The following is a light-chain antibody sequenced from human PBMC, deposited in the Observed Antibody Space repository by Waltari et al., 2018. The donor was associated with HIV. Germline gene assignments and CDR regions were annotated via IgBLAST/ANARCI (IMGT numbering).Light chain of an antibody. V-gene: IGLV1-40*01. J-gene: IGLJ3*02. CDR1: SSNIRQDYN. CDR2: ANN. Sequence: LSQRPSVSAAPSPRVTISCTGRSSNIRQDYNVPWYQQPPGTAPRLLIYANNIRPSGVPDRFSGSKSGTSAALTISGLQAEDDATYYCHSYDSDRGPVFGGGTKLTVL. CDR3: HSYDSDRGPV.